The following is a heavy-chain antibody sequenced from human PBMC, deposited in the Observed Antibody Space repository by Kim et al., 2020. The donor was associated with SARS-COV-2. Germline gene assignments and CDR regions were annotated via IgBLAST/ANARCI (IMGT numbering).Heavy chain of an antibody. V-gene: IGHV3-7*01. J-gene: IGHJ6*02. CDR3: ARDNWNDVFDYYYGMDV. CDR2: IKQDGSEK. Sequence: GGSLRLSCAASGFTFSSYWMSWVRQAPGKGLEWVANIKQDGSEKYYVDSVKGRFTISRDNAKNSLYLQMNSLRAEDTAVYYCARDNWNDVFDYYYGMDVWGQGTTVTVSS. CDR1: GFTFSSYW. D-gene: IGHD1-1*01.